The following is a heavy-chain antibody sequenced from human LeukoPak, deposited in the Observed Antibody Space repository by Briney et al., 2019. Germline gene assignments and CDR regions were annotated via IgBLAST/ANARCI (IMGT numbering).Heavy chain of an antibody. V-gene: IGHV1-3*01. J-gene: IGHJ6*02. D-gene: IGHD3-16*02. Sequence: ASVTVSCTASGYTFTSYAMHWVRQAPGQRLEWMGWINAGNGNTKYSQKFQGRVTITRDTSASTAYMELSSLRSEDTAVYYCARSVGRLRLGELSPYYYGMDVWGQGTTVTVSS. CDR1: GYTFTSYA. CDR3: ARSVGRLRLGELSPYYYGMDV. CDR2: INAGNGNT.